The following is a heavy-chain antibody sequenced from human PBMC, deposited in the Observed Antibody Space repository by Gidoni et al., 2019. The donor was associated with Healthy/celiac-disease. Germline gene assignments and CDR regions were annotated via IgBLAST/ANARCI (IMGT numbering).Heavy chain of an antibody. D-gene: IGHD1-20*01. J-gene: IGHJ6*02. CDR2: IIPIFGTA. Sequence: QVQLVQSGAEVKKPGSSVKVSCKASGCTFSRYAISWVRQAPGQGLEWMGGIIPIFGTANYAQKFQGRVTITADESTSTAYMELSSLRSEDTAVYYGARDRTRYNWNDVSYYGMDVWGQGTTVTVSS. CDR3: ARDRTRYNWNDVSYYGMDV. CDR1: GCTFSRYA. V-gene: IGHV1-69*01.